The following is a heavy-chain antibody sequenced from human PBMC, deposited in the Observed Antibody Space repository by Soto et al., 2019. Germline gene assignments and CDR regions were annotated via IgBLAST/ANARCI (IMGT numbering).Heavy chain of an antibody. Sequence: QVQLVQSGAEVKKPGASVKVSCKASGYTFTSYDINWVRQATGQGLEWMGWMNPNSGNTGYAQKFQGRVTMTRNTXIXTXXMELSSLRSEDTAVYYCARVDDFWSGYLTHNWFDPWGQGTLVTVSS. J-gene: IGHJ5*02. D-gene: IGHD3-3*01. CDR2: MNPNSGNT. CDR3: ARVDDFWSGYLTHNWFDP. V-gene: IGHV1-8*01. CDR1: GYTFTSYD.